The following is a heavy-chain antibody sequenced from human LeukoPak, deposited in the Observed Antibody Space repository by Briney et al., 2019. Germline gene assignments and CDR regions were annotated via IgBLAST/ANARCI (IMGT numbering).Heavy chain of an antibody. CDR3: AKDVRGYNRPFDY. CDR1: GFSFSTCA. J-gene: IGHJ4*02. Sequence: PGGSLRLSCAVSGFSFSTCAMNWVRQAPGKGLEWVSAISGSGSNTYYADSVKGRFTISRDNSKNTLYLQMNSLGAEDTALYYCAKDVRGYNRPFDYWGQGTLVTVSS. D-gene: IGHD3-10*02. V-gene: IGHV3-23*01. CDR2: ISGSGSNT.